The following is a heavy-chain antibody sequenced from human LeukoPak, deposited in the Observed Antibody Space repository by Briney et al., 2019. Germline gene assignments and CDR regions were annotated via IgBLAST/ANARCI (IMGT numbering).Heavy chain of an antibody. CDR1: GFTLTSYG. Sequence: GGPLRLSCAASGFTLTSYGMHWVRQSPGKGLVWVSHINHDGSLRNYADSVKGRFTISRDIAKNTLYLQMNSLGADDTAMYYCTRDVFSLGDSWSQGTLVTVSS. D-gene: IGHD2/OR15-2a*01. V-gene: IGHV3-74*01. J-gene: IGHJ4*02. CDR2: INHDGSLR. CDR3: TRDVFSLGDS.